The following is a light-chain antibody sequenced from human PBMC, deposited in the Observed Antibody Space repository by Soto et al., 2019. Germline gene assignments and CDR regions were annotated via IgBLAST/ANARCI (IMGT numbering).Light chain of an antibody. Sequence: QSVLTQPASVSGSPGQSITISCTGTSSDVGGYNYVSWYQQHPGKAPKLIIYEVSNRPSGVSNRFSGSKSGNTASLTISGLQDEDEADYYCNSYRSNSTGVFGTGTKVTVL. CDR2: EVS. V-gene: IGLV2-14*01. CDR3: NSYRSNSTGV. CDR1: SSDVGGYNY. J-gene: IGLJ1*01.